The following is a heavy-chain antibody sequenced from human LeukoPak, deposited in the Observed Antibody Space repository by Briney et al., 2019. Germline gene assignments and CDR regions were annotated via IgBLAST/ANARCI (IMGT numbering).Heavy chain of an antibody. J-gene: IGHJ6*02. CDR2: ISYDGSNK. CDR3: AKEGAGFQNGMDV. Sequence: GGSLRLSCAASGFTFSSYGMHWVRQAPGKGLEWVAVISYDGSNKYYADSVKSRFTISRDNSKNTLYLQMNSLRAEDTAVYYCAKEGAGFQNGMDVWGQGTTVTVSS. V-gene: IGHV3-30*18. CDR1: GFTFSSYG. D-gene: IGHD2/OR15-2a*01.